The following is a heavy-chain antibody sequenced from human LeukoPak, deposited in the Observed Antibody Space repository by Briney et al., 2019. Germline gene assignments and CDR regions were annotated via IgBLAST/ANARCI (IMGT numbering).Heavy chain of an antibody. CDR2: IYYSVST. CDR3: AQSVTTPDNSFDP. D-gene: IGHD4-17*01. V-gene: IGHV4-59*08. CDR1: GGSISSYY. J-gene: IGHJ5*02. Sequence: SETLSLTCTVSGGSISSYYWSWIPQPPRKGLEWIGDIYYSVSTNYNPSLKSRVNISVDTSTNQFSLKLSSVTAADTAVYYCAQSVTTPDNSFDPWGQGTLVTVSS.